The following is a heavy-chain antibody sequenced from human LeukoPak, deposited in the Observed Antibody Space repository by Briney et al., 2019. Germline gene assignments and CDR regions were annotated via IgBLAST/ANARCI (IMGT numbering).Heavy chain of an antibody. Sequence: ASVKVSCKASGFTFTAYFMHWVRQAPGQGLEWMGWINPKSGDTNYAQKFQDRVTMTRDTSVSTVYMELSRLTSDDTAVYYCARDTRGSLPRVDYWGQGTLVTVSS. CDR1: GFTFTAYF. CDR2: INPKSGDT. D-gene: IGHD2-15*01. J-gene: IGHJ4*02. CDR3: ARDTRGSLPRVDY. V-gene: IGHV1-2*02.